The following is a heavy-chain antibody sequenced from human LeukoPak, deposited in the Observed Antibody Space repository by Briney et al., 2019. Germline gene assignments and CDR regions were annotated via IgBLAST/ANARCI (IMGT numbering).Heavy chain of an antibody. CDR2: IYYSGST. Sequence: SETLSLTCTVSGGSISSYYWSWIRQPPGKGLEWIGYIYYSGSTNYNPSLKSRVTISVDTSKNQFSLKLSSVTAADTAVYYCARAVRYYYDSSGYPHYYFDYWGQGTLVTVSS. V-gene: IGHV4-59*01. CDR3: ARAVRYYYDSSGYPHYYFDY. D-gene: IGHD3-22*01. J-gene: IGHJ4*02. CDR1: GGSISSYY.